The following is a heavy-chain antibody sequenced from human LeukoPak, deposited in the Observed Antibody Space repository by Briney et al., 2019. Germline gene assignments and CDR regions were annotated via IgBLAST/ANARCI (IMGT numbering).Heavy chain of an antibody. D-gene: IGHD6-25*01. CDR3: ARDGTPIYSSGWVYMDV. V-gene: IGHV3-48*03. Sequence: GGSLRLSCAASGFSFSSYELNWVRQAPGKGLEWISYISASGTLTHYADSVEGRFTISRDNAKNSLYLQMNSLRGEDTAVYYCARDGTPIYSSGWVYMDVWGKGTTVTISS. CDR2: ISASGTLT. CDR1: GFSFSSYE. J-gene: IGHJ6*04.